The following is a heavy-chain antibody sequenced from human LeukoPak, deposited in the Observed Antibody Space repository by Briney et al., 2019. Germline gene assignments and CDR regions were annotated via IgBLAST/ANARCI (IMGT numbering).Heavy chain of an antibody. CDR1: GGTFSSYA. D-gene: IGHD3-22*01. V-gene: IGHV1-69*05. CDR3: ARYYYDSSGYVYHAHWFDP. Sequence: ASVKVSFKASGGTFSSYAIRWVRQAPGQGLEWMGGIIPIFGTANYAQKFQGRVTITTDESTSTAYMELSSVRSEDTAVYYCARYYYDSSGYVYHAHWFDPWGQGTLVTVSS. J-gene: IGHJ5*02. CDR2: IIPIFGTA.